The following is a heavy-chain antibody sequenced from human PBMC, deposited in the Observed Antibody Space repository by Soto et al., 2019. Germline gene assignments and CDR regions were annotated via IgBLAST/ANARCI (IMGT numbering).Heavy chain of an antibody. CDR1: GFTFSSYA. D-gene: IGHD2-2*01. V-gene: IGHV3-23*01. Sequence: PGGSLRLSCAASGFTFSSYAMSWVRQAPGKGLEWVSAISGSGSSTYYADSVKGRFTISRDNSKNTLYLQMNSLRPEDTAIYYCVIFCSSIGCYLYGMDVWGQGTTVTVSS. CDR2: ISGSGSST. J-gene: IGHJ6*02. CDR3: VIFCSSIGCYLYGMDV.